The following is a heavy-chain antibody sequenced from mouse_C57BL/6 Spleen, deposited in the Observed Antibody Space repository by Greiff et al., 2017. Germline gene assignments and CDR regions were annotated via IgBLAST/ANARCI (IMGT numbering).Heavy chain of an antibody. J-gene: IGHJ2*01. CDR3: TTGTYFDY. V-gene: IGHV14-4*01. CDR1: GFNIKDDY. D-gene: IGHD4-1*01. CDR2: IDPENGDT. Sequence: VQLKQSGAELVRPGASVKLSCTASGFNIKDDYMHWVKQRPEQGLEWIGWIDPENGDTEYASKFQGKATIPSDPSSNTAYLQLSSLTPEDTAVYYCTTGTYFDYWGQGTTLTVSS.